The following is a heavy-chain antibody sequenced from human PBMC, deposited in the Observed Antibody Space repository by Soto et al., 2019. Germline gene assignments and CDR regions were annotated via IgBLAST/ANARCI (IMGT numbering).Heavy chain of an antibody. CDR1: GFTVSSNY. CDR2: IYSGGST. Sequence: VQLVESGGGLVQPGGSLRLSCAASGFTVSSNYMSWVRQAPGKGLEWVSVIYSGGSTYYADSVKGRFTISRDNSKNTLYLQMNSLRAEDTAVYYCARERYSSGWSGQLYYYYYMDVWGKGTTVTVSS. V-gene: IGHV3-66*01. J-gene: IGHJ6*03. CDR3: ARERYSSGWSGQLYYYYYMDV. D-gene: IGHD6-19*01.